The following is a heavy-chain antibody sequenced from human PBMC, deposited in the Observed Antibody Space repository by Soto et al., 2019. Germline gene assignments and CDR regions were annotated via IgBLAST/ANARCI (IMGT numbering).Heavy chain of an antibody. CDR2: IGSNGGST. D-gene: IGHD3-9*01. J-gene: IGHJ4*02. Sequence: EVQLVESGGGLVQPGGSLRLSCAASGFTFSSYAMHWVRQAPGKGLEYVSAIGSNGGSTNYANSVKGRFTISRDNSKNTLYLKMGSLRAEDMAVFCCARGLAWLDYWGRGPLVSVSS. V-gene: IGHV3-64*01. CDR3: ARGLAWLDY. CDR1: GFTFSSYA.